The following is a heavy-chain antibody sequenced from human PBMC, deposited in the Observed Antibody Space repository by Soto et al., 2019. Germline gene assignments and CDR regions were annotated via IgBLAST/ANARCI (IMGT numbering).Heavy chain of an antibody. J-gene: IGHJ6*03. CDR2: IVVSGGST. D-gene: IGHD1-7*01. CDR1: GFTFSSYA. Sequence: PGGPLRLSCAASGFTFSSYAMSWVRQAPGKGLEWVSSIVVSGGSTYYADSVKGRFTISRDNSENTLYLQMNSLRVEDTAVYYCARNFRYNDVWGKGTTVTVSS. V-gene: IGHV3-23*01. CDR3: ARNFRYNDV.